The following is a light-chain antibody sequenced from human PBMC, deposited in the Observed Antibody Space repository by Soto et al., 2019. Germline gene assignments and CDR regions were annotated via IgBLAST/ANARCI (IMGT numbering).Light chain of an antibody. V-gene: IGKV1-13*02. CDR1: QGISSA. CDR2: DAS. J-gene: IGKJ5*01. Sequence: AIQLTQSPSSLSASVGDRVTITCRASQGISSALAWYQQKPGKAPKLLIYDASSLEGGVPSRFSGSGSGTDFTLTISSLQREDFATYCYQQFNSYPVTFGQETRLQIK. CDR3: QQFNSYPVT.